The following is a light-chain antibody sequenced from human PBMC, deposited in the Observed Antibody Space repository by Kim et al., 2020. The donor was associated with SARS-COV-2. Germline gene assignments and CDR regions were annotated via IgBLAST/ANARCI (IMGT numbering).Light chain of an antibody. CDR3: QQLNSFRVT. CDR1: QGITSY. CDR2: AAS. J-gene: IGKJ3*01. V-gene: IGKV1-9*01. Sequence: ASVGDRVTITGRASQGITSYLAWYQQKPGKAPKVLIYAASTLQSGVPSRFSGSGSGTESTLTISSLQPEDFATYYCQQLNSFRVTFGPGTKVDIK.